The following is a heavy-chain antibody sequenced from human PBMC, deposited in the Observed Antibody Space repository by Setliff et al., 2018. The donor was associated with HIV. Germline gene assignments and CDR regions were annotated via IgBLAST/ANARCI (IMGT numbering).Heavy chain of an antibody. J-gene: IGHJ4*02. Sequence: QPGGSLRLSCAASGFTFSGYEMNWVRQAPGKGLEWVANISPDGSATYYVDSVKGRFTISRDNSKNTLYLQMNSLRAEDAAVYYCARGASSSWYYFDYWGQGALVTVSS. CDR1: GFTFSGYE. D-gene: IGHD6-13*01. CDR3: ARGASSSWYYFDY. V-gene: IGHV3-7*01. CDR2: ISPDGSAT.